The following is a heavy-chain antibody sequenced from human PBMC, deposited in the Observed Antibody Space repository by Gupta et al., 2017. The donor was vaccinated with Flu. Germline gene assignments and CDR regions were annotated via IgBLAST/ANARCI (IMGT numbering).Heavy chain of an antibody. CDR1: GGTVSTSA. V-gene: IGHV1-69*01. J-gene: IGHJ3*01. D-gene: IGHD2-15*01. CDR2: IIPIFGTP. Sequence: QVQLVQSGTEVKKRGSSVKVSCKASGGTVSTSATRWVRQAPGQGLEWMGGIIPIFGTPRYAQEFQGRVTISADESTSTAYMGLSSLRPEDTAVYYCAGGVVAGALDAFGFWGQGTIVSVSS. CDR3: AGGVVAGALDAFGF.